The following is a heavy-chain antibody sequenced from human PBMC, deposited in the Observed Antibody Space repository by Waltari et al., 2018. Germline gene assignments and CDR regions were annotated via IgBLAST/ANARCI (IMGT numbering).Heavy chain of an antibody. CDR1: GYTFTGYY. V-gene: IGHV1-2*02. CDR2: INPNSGGT. J-gene: IGHJ4*02. CDR3: ARGAFLIVGSWQGDY. D-gene: IGHD1-26*01. Sequence: QVQLVQSGAEVKKPGASVKVSCKASGYTFTGYYMHWVRQAPGQGLEWMGWINPNSGGTNYAQKFQGRVTMTRETSISTAYMELSRLRSDDTAVYYCARGAFLIVGSWQGDYWGQGTLVTVSS.